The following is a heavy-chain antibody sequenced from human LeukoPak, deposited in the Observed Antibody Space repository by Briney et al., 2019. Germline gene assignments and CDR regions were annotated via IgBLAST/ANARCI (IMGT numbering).Heavy chain of an antibody. CDR1: GGSFSGYY. Sequence: PSETLSLTCAVYGGSFSGYYWSWIRQPPGKGLEWIGEINHSGSTNYNPSLKSRVTISVDTSKNQFSLKLSSVTAADTAVYYCARRHYDILTGYPSSVDPWGQGTLVTVSS. D-gene: IGHD3-9*01. CDR2: INHSGST. CDR3: ARRHYDILTGYPSSVDP. V-gene: IGHV4-34*01. J-gene: IGHJ5*02.